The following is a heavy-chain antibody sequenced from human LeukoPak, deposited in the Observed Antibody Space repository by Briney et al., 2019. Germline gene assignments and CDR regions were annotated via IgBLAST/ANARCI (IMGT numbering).Heavy chain of an antibody. V-gene: IGHV3-23*01. D-gene: IGHD2-15*01. Sequence: GGSLRLSCAASGFTFDDYTMHWVRQAPGKGLEWVSAISGSGGSTYYADSVKGRFTISRDNSKNTLYLQMNSLRAEDTAVYYCAKAPPQGYCSGGPSLPGGDYWGQGTLVTVSS. CDR2: ISGSGGST. J-gene: IGHJ4*02. CDR1: GFTFDDYT. CDR3: AKAPPQGYCSGGPSLPGGDY.